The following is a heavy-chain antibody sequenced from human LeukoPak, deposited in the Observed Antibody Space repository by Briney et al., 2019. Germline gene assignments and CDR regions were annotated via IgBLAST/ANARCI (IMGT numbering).Heavy chain of an antibody. D-gene: IGHD1-26*01. J-gene: IGHJ3*02. CDR3: ARSVGSGSHYVVAAFDI. Sequence: KPGGSLRLSCAASGFTFSSYSMNWVRQAPGKGLERVSSISSSSSYIYYADSVKGRFTISRDNAKNSLYLQMNSLRAEDTAVYYCARSVGSGSHYVVAAFDIWGQGTMVTVSS. V-gene: IGHV3-21*01. CDR2: ISSSSSYI. CDR1: GFTFSSYS.